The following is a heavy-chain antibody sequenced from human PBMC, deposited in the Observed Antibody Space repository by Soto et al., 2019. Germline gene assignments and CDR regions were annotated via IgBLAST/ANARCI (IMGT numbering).Heavy chain of an antibody. D-gene: IGHD2-2*01. CDR1: GFTFSSYA. V-gene: IGHV3-23*01. CDR2: ISGSGGST. Sequence: GGSLRLSCAASGFTFSSYAMSWVRQAPGKGLEWVSAISGSGGSTYYADSVKGRFTISRDNSKNTLYLQMNSLRAEDTAVYYCAKDSSIGDCSSTSCYEPYFDYWGQGTLVTVSS. CDR3: AKDSSIGDCSSTSCYEPYFDY. J-gene: IGHJ4*02.